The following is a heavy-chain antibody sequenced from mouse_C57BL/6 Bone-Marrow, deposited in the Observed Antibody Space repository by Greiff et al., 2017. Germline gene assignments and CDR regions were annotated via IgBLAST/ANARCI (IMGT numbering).Heavy chain of an antibody. J-gene: IGHJ2*01. CDR1: GYIFTEYT. V-gene: IGHV1-62-2*01. Sequence: SGAELVKPGASVKLSCKASGYIFTEYTIHWVKQRSGQGLEWIGWFYPGSGSIKYNERFKDKATLTADKSSNTVYMELSRLTSEDSAVYDCARRERYYDYAEYFDYWGRGTALTVSS. CDR2: FYPGSGSI. CDR3: ARRERYYDYAEYFDY. D-gene: IGHD2-4*01.